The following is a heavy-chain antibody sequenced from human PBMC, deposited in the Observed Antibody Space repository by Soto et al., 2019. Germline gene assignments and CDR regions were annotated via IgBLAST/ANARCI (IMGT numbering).Heavy chain of an antibody. CDR3: ARYKSNYYYGMDV. CDR1: GASISSYY. D-gene: IGHD1-20*01. J-gene: IGHJ6*02. Sequence: QVQLQESGPGLVNPSETLSLTSTASGASISSYYWSWFRHPPGRGLEWIGYIYYSGITNYNPSLKSRVTISVDTSKNQFSLKLSSVTAADTAVYYCARYKSNYYYGMDVWGQGTTVTVSS. CDR2: IYYSGIT. V-gene: IGHV4-59*01.